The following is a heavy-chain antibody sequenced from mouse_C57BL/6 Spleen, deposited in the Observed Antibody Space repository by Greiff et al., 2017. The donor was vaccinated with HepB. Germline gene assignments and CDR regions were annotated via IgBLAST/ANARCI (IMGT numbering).Heavy chain of an antibody. D-gene: IGHD2-1*01. Sequence: QVQLQQPGAELVRPGSSVKLSCKASGYTFTSYWMHWVKQRPIQGLEWIGNIDPSDSETHYNQKFKDKSTLTEDKSSSTAYMQLSSLTSEDSAVYYGARSTGGNYFDYWGQGTTLTVSS. CDR2: IDPSDSET. V-gene: IGHV1-52*01. CDR1: GYTFTSYW. CDR3: ARSTGGNYFDY. J-gene: IGHJ2*01.